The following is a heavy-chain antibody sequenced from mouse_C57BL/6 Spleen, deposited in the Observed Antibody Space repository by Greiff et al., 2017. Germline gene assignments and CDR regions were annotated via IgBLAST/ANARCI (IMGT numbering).Heavy chain of an antibody. CDR1: GYTFTSYW. V-gene: IGHV1-72*01. J-gene: IGHJ2*01. Sequence: QVQLQQPGAELVKPGASVKLSCKASGYTFTSYWMHWVKQRPGRGLEWIGRIDPNSGGTKYNEKFKSKATLTVDKASSTAYMQLSSLTSEDSAVYSCATANWDPYYFDYWGQGTTLTVSS. D-gene: IGHD4-1*01. CDR2: IDPNSGGT. CDR3: ATANWDPYYFDY.